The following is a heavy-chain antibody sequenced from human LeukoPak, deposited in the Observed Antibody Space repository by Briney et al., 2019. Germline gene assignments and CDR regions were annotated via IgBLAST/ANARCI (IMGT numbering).Heavy chain of an antibody. CDR3: GRDNASRPPPHFDY. D-gene: IGHD3-16*01. J-gene: IGHJ4*02. CDR2: IIPIFGTA. Sequence: GASVKVSCKASGGTFISYAISWVRQAPGQGLEWMGGIIPIFGTANYAQKFQGRVTITSDKSTRTAYMELSSLRSEDTAADYCGRDNASRPPPHFDYWGQGTLVTVSS. V-gene: IGHV1-69*06. CDR1: GGTFISYA.